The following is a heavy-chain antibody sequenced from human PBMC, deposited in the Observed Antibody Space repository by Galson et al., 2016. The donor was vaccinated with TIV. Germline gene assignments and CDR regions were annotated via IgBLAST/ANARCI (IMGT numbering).Heavy chain of an antibody. CDR1: AFTFSSFW. CDR2: IKQDGSEK. J-gene: IGHJ4*02. Sequence: SLRLSCAASAFTFSSFWMSWVRQAPGKGLEWVANIKQDGSEKYYVDSVKGRFTIYRDNARNSVYLQMNRLRAEDTAVYYCARDRIGGLDYWGQGTLVTVSS. CDR3: ARDRIGGLDY. V-gene: IGHV3-7*03. D-gene: IGHD3-10*01.